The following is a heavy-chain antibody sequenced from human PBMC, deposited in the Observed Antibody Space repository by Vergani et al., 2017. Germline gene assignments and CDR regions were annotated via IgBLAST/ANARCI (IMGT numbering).Heavy chain of an antibody. Sequence: EVQLVESGGGFVQPGGSLRLSCAASGFTFSSYWMSWVRQAPGKGLEWVANIKQDGSEKYYVDSVKGRFTISRDNANNSLYLQMNSLRAEDTAVYYCARAGTRYFDWLFPRYYGMDVWGQGTTVTVSS. CDR1: GFTFSSYW. J-gene: IGHJ6*02. CDR2: IKQDGSEK. D-gene: IGHD3-9*01. V-gene: IGHV3-7*01. CDR3: ARAGTRYFDWLFPRYYGMDV.